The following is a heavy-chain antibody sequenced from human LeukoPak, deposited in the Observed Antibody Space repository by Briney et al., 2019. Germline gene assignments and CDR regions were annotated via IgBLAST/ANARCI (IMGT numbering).Heavy chain of an antibody. Sequence: GASVIVSCKASGGTFSSYAISWVRQAPGQGLEWMGGIIPIFGTANYAQKFQGRVTITADKSTSTAYMELSSLRSEDTAVYYCARFVLVNVYDSSGYYPKAEYYFDYWGQGTLVTVSS. CDR3: ARFVLVNVYDSSGYYPKAEYYFDY. V-gene: IGHV1-69*06. J-gene: IGHJ4*02. CDR2: IIPIFGTA. D-gene: IGHD3-22*01. CDR1: GGTFSSYA.